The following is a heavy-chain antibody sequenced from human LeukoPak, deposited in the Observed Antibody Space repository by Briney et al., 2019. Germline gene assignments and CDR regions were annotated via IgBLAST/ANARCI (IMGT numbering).Heavy chain of an antibody. CDR1: GFTFSDHY. CDR2: SKNKANSYIT. D-gene: IGHD2-15*01. J-gene: IGHJ4*02. CDR3: ARDDGGQGDY. V-gene: IGHV3-72*01. Sequence: GGSLRLSCAASGFTFSDHYMDWVRQAPGKGLEWVGRSKNKANSYITQYAAFVQGRFTISRDDSKDSLYLQINSLKTEDTAVYYCARDDGGQGDYWGQGTLVTVSS.